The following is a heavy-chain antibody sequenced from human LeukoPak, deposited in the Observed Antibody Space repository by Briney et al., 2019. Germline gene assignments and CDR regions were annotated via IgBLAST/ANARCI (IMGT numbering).Heavy chain of an antibody. J-gene: IGHJ4*02. D-gene: IGHD3-22*01. Sequence: GGSLRLSCAASGFTVSSNYMSWVRQAPGKGLEWVAVISFDGSNKYYADSVKGRFTISRDNSKNTLYLQMNSLRAEDTAVYYCAKDRYYYDSSGHFDYWGQGALVTVSS. CDR3: AKDRYYYDSSGHFDY. V-gene: IGHV3-30*18. CDR2: ISFDGSNK. CDR1: GFTVSSNY.